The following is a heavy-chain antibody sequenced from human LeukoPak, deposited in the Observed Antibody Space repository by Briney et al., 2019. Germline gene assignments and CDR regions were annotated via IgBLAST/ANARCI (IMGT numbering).Heavy chain of an antibody. CDR2: INSDGSST. CDR3: ARMATIGPFDY. D-gene: IGHD5-24*01. V-gene: IGHV3-74*01. Sequence: ESLRLSCAASGFTFSSYEMNWVRQAPGKGLEWVSRINSDGSSTSYADSVKGRFTISRDNAKNTLYLQMNSLRAEDTAVYYCARMATIGPFDYWGQGTLVTVSS. J-gene: IGHJ4*02. CDR1: GFTFSSYE.